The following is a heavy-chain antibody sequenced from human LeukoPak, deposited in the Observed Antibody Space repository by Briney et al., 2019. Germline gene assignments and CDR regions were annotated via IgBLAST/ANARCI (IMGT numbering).Heavy chain of an antibody. J-gene: IGHJ3*02. Sequence: GGSLRLSCAASGFTFSSYWMHWVRQAPGKGLVWVSHINTDGSSTSYADSVKGRFTISRGNAKNTLYLQMNSLRAEDTAMYYCAKDFIRAFDIWGQGTMITVSS. CDR2: INTDGSST. CDR1: GFTFSSYW. CDR3: AKDFIRAFDI. D-gene: IGHD2-21*01. V-gene: IGHV3-74*01.